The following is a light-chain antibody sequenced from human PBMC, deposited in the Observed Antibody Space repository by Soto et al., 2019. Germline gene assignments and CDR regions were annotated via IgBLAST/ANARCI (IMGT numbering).Light chain of an antibody. CDR3: QQRSNWPPWT. CDR1: QSVSSY. Sequence: EIVFTQSPATLSLSPGERATLSCRASQSVSSYLALYQQKPGQAPRLLIYDASNRATGIPARFSGSGSGTDFTLTISSLEPEDFAVYYCQQRSNWPPWTVGQGTKVDIK. CDR2: DAS. V-gene: IGKV3-11*01. J-gene: IGKJ1*01.